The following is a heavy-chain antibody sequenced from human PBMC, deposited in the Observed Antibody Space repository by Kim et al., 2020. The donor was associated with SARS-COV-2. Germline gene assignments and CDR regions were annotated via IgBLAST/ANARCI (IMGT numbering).Heavy chain of an antibody. Sequence: GGSLRLSCAASGFTFSSYAMIWVRQAPGKGLEWVAVITSDGSTGYYADSVKGRFTISRDNSKNTLYLQMNSLRAEDTAVYYCARPGGGGPTYWFDPWGQGTLVTVSS. CDR2: ITSDGSTG. CDR3: ARPGGGGPTYWFDP. V-gene: IGHV3-30*04. D-gene: IGHD3-16*01. J-gene: IGHJ5*02. CDR1: GFTFSSYA.